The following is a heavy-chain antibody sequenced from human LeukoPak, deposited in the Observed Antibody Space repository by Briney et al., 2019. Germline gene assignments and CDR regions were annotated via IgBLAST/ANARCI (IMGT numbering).Heavy chain of an antibody. CDR2: IYYSGII. CDR3: ARVGSGWGDFDY. D-gene: IGHD6-19*01. V-gene: IGHV4-39*07. Sequence: NYEMNWVRQAPGKGLEWIGTRSIYYSGIIYYNPSLKSRVTISVDTSKNQFSLKLSSVTAADTAVYYCARVGSGWGDFDYWGQGTLVTVSS. J-gene: IGHJ4*02. CDR1: NYE.